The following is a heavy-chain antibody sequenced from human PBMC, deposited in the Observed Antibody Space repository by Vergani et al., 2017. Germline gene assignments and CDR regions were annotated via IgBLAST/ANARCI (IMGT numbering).Heavy chain of an antibody. D-gene: IGHD2-15*01. J-gene: IGHJ5*02. CDR3: AKDRWGYCSGGSCYGDNWFDP. CDR1: GFTFSSYG. CDR2: IRYDGSNK. V-gene: IGHV3-30*02. Sequence: VQLVESGGGVVQPGGSLRLSCAASGFTFSSYGMHWVRQAPGKGLEWVAFIRYDGSNKYYADSVKGRFTISRDNSKNTLYLQMNSLRAEDTAVYYCAKDRWGYCSGGSCYGDNWFDPWGQGTLVTVSS.